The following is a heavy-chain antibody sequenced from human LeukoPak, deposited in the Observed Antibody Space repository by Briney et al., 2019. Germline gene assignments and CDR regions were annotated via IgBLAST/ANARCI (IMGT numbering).Heavy chain of an antibody. V-gene: IGHV3-23*01. CDR2: ISGSGAGT. J-gene: IGHJ4*02. CDR1: GFTFNTFG. CDR3: AKDPGYSSSWLGDFDY. D-gene: IGHD6-13*01. Sequence: GGSLRLSCVASGFTFNTFGMSWVRQAPGKGLEWVSAISGSGAGTYYADSVKGRFTISRDNSKNTVYLQMNSLRAEDTAVYYCAKDPGYSSSWLGDFDYWGQGTLVTVSS.